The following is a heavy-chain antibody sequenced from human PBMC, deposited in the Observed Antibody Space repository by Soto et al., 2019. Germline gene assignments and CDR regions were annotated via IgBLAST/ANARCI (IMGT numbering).Heavy chain of an antibody. V-gene: IGHV3-7*03. Sequence: QPGRSLRLSCAASGFTFSSYWMSWVRQAPGKGLEWVANIKQDGSEKYYVDSVKGRFTISRDNAKNSLYPQMNSLRAEDTAVYYCAREGAAAPHPVFDYWGQGTLVTVSS. CDR2: IKQDGSEK. J-gene: IGHJ4*02. CDR3: AREGAAAPHPVFDY. CDR1: GFTFSSYW. D-gene: IGHD6-13*01.